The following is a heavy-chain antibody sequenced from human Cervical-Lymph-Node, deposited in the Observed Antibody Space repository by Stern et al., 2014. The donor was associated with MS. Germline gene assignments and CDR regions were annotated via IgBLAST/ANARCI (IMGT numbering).Heavy chain of an antibody. CDR3: AGRRRGPGGAYYMDV. D-gene: IGHD3-10*01. CDR1: GGTFTSYA. J-gene: IGHJ6*03. Sequence: VQLVESGAEVKKPGSSVKVSCKAPGGTFTSYAIRWVRQAPGQGLEGMGRIIPILGTANYAQKFQGRVTITADEPTSTAYMEVSSRRSEDTAVYYCAGRRRGPGGAYYMDVWGQGTTVTVSS. CDR2: IIPILGTA. V-gene: IGHV1-69*18.